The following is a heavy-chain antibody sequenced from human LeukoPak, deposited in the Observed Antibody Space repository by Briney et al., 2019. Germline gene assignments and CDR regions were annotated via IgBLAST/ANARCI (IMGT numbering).Heavy chain of an antibody. Sequence: GGSLRLSCAASGFTFSSYAMSWVRQAPGKGLEWVSAISGSGDSTYYADSVKGRFTISRDNSKNTLYPQMNSLRAEDTAVYYCAKDSERMTDYYYYGMDVWGQGTTVTVSS. CDR1: GFTFSSYA. V-gene: IGHV3-23*01. CDR2: ISGSGDST. J-gene: IGHJ6*02. D-gene: IGHD2-21*02. CDR3: AKDSERMTDYYYYGMDV.